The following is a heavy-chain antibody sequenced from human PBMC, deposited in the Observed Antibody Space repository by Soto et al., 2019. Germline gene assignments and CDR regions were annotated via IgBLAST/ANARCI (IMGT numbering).Heavy chain of an antibody. D-gene: IGHD3-10*01. Sequence: PSQTPSLTCRVSGGSISSGDYYWSWIRQPPGKGLEWIGYIYYSGSTYYNPSLKSRVTISVDTSKNQFSLKRSSVTAADTAVYYCARGISVVLLWLGELLNSASWFDPWGQGTLVTVSS. CDR3: ARGISVVLLWLGELLNSASWFDP. J-gene: IGHJ5*02. CDR1: GGSISSGDYY. CDR2: IYYSGST. V-gene: IGHV4-30-4*01.